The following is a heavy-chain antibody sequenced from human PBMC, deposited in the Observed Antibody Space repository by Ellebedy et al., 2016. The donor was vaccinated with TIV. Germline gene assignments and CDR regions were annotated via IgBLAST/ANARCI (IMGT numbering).Heavy chain of an antibody. CDR1: GFTFSSHW. CDR2: INEDGSDR. D-gene: IGHD4-11*01. J-gene: IGHJ5*01. Sequence: PGGSLRLSCAASGFTFSSHWMNWVRQAPGKGLEWVANINEDGSDRYYVDSVKGRFTISRDNAKSSLYLQMNSLRAEDPAVYYCVRESYRNYTWGTTGFDSWGQGTLVTASS. CDR3: VRESYRNYTWGTTGFDS. V-gene: IGHV3-7*01.